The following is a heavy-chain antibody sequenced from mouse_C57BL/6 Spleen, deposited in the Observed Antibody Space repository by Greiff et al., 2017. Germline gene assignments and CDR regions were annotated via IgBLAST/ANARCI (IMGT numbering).Heavy chain of an antibody. CDR2: ISDGGSYT. CDR1: GFTFSSSA. J-gene: IGHJ2*01. CDR3: ARDPPYYSNLYYFDY. Sequence: EVMLVESGGGLVKPGGSLKLSCAASGFTFSSSAMSWVRQTPEKRLEWVATISDGGSYTYYPDNVKGRFTISRDNAKNNLYLQMSHLKSEDTAMYYCARDPPYYSNLYYFDYWGQGTTLTVSS. V-gene: IGHV5-4*01. D-gene: IGHD2-5*01.